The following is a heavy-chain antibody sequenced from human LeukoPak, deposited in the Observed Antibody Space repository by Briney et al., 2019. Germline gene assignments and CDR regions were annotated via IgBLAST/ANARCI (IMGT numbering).Heavy chain of an antibody. J-gene: IGHJ5*02. CDR2: IYTSGSI. CDR1: GGSLSRYY. D-gene: IGHD3-10*01. CDR3: ARDSGTTGEVKFDP. Sequence: SETLSLTCTDSGGSLSRYYWSWIWQPAGKGLEWIGRIYTSGSITYNPSLTSRVNIPVDTSKNQFSLNLSSVTAADTAVYYCARDSGTTGEVKFDPWGQGTLVTVSS. V-gene: IGHV4-4*07.